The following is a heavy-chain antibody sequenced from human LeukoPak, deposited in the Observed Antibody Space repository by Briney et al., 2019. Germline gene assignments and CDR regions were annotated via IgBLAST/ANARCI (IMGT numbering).Heavy chain of an antibody. D-gene: IGHD3-22*01. CDR2: ITSSDSTT. CDR3: ARVIGVIGAFDI. Sequence: GGSLRLSCVASGFTFSSYEMNWVRQAPGKGLEWLSYITSSDSTTHYADSVKGRFTISRDNAKNSLYLQMNSLRAEDTAVYYCARVIGVIGAFDIWGQGTMVTVSS. J-gene: IGHJ3*02. CDR1: GFTFSSYE. V-gene: IGHV3-48*03.